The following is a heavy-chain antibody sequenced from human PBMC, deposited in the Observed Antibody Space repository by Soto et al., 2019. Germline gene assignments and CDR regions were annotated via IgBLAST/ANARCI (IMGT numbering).Heavy chain of an antibody. J-gene: IGHJ4*02. CDR3: ARDKRRTIDY. CDR2: ISYDGSNK. V-gene: IGHV3-30-3*01. CDR1: GFTFSSYA. Sequence: ESGGGVVQPGRSLRLSCAASGFTFSSYAMHWVRQAPGKGLEWVAVISYDGSNKYYADSVKGRFTISRDNSKNTLYLQMNSLRAEDTAVYYCARDKRRTIDYWGQGTLVTVSS.